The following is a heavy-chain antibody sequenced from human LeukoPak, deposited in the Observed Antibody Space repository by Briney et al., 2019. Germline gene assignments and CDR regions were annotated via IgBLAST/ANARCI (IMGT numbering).Heavy chain of an antibody. CDR2: IYPGDSDT. CDR3: ARPSTVERATITYFDY. J-gene: IGHJ4*02. V-gene: IGHV5-51*01. Sequence: GESLKISCRGSGYSFTSYWIGWVSQMPGKGLEWMGTIYPGDSDTRYSPSFQGQVTISADKSISTAYLQWSSLKASDTAMYYCARPSTVERATITYFDYWGQGTLVTVSS. D-gene: IGHD5-24*01. CDR1: GYSFTSYW.